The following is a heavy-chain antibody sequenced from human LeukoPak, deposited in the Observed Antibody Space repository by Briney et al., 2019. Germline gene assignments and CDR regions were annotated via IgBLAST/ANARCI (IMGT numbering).Heavy chain of an antibody. CDR3: AKGRQLVRTCFDY. D-gene: IGHD6-6*01. V-gene: IGHV3-23*01. CDR1: GFTFSSYA. Sequence: PGGSLSLSCAASGFTFSSYAMSWVRQAPGKGLEWVSEISGSGGSTYYADSVKGRFTISRDNSKNTLYLQMNSLRAEDTAVYYCAKGRQLVRTCFDYWGQGTLVTVSS. J-gene: IGHJ4*02. CDR2: ISGSGGST.